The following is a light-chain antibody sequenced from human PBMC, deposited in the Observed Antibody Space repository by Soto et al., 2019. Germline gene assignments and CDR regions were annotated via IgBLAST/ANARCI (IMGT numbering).Light chain of an antibody. CDR3: QHYDTYRAT. V-gene: IGKV1-5*01. Sequence: DIQMTQSPSSLSSSVGDRVTITCRATQTIDTRLAWYQQKPGEAPKLLIYDASSLENGVPSRFSGGGSGTEFTLTISGLQPDDFATYYCQHYDTYRATFGLGTKVDI. CDR2: DAS. CDR1: QTIDTR. J-gene: IGKJ1*01.